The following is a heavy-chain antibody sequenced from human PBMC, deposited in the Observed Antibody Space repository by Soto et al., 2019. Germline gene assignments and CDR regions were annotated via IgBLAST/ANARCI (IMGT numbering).Heavy chain of an antibody. V-gene: IGHV1-46*01. CDR3: ARERDSFDY. D-gene: IGHD3-22*01. Sequence: QVQLVQSGAEVTEPGASVKVSCKTSGFTFTLHYIHWVRQAPGQGLEWVGMVNAGDGSATYAREFRDKVSMTWDTSTSTVYLDLNSLTSEDTAIYYCARERDSFDYWGQGTLVSVSP. CDR1: GFTFTLHY. CDR2: VNAGDGSA. J-gene: IGHJ4*02.